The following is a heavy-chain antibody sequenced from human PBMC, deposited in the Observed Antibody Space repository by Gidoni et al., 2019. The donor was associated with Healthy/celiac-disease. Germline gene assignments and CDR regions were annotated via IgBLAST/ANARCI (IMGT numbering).Heavy chain of an antibody. CDR1: GFTFSSYG. V-gene: IGHV3-30*18. J-gene: IGHJ6*02. CDR3: AKDRALLWFGEDYYYYGMDV. Sequence: QVQLVESGGGVVQPGRSLILSCAASGFTFSSYGMLWVRQAPGKGLEWVAVISYDGSNKYYADSVKGRLTISRDNSKNTLYLQMNSLRAEDTAVYYCAKDRALLWFGEDYYYYGMDVWGQGTTVTVSS. D-gene: IGHD3-10*01. CDR2: ISYDGSNK.